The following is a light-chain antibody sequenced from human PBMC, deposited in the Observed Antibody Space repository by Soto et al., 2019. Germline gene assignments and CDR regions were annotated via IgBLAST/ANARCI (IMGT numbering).Light chain of an antibody. CDR3: AAWDDSLNMGV. CDR1: SSNIGSNT. V-gene: IGLV1-44*01. CDR2: SNN. Sequence: QSVLTQPPSASGTPGQRVTISCYGSSSNIGSNTVNWYQQLPGTAPKLLIYSNNQRPSGVPDRFSGSKSGTSASLAISGLQSEDETDYYCAAWDDSLNMGVFGGGTKLTVL. J-gene: IGLJ2*01.